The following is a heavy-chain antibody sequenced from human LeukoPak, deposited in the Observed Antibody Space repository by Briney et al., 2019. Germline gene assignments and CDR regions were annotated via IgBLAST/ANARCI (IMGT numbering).Heavy chain of an antibody. CDR3: ARSTYYYDSTYIDAFDI. CDR1: GGSISSGDYY. J-gene: IGHJ3*02. D-gene: IGHD3-22*01. CDR2: IYYSGST. V-gene: IGHV4-30-4*02. Sequence: SETLSLTCTVSGGSISSGDYYWSWILQPPGKGLEWIGYIYYSGSTYYNPSLKSRVTISVDTSKNQFSLKLSSVTAADTAVYYCARSTYYYDSTYIDAFDIWGQGTMVTVSS.